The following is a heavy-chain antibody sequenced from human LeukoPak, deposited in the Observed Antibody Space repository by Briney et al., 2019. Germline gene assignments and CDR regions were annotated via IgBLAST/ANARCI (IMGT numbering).Heavy chain of an antibody. J-gene: IGHJ4*02. CDR3: ARAVSSSWYVDY. CDR2: IIPIFGTA. D-gene: IGHD6-13*01. V-gene: IGHV1-69*06. CDR1: GGTFSSYA. Sequence: ASVKVSCKASGGTFSSYAISWVRQAPGQGLEWMGGIIPIFGTANYAQKFQGRVTITADKSTSTAYMELSSLRSEDTAVYYCARAVSSSWYVDYWGQGTLVTVSS.